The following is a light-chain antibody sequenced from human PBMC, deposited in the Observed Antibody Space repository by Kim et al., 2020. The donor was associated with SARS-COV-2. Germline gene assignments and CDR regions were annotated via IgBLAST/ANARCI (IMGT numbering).Light chain of an antibody. CDR1: SSDVGGYNY. J-gene: IGLJ3*02. Sequence: GQSVTIFCTGTSSDVGGYNYVSGYQQHPGKAPKLMIYDVSKRPSGVPDRFSGSKSGNTASLTISGLQAEDEADYYCCSYAGSYTWVFGGGTQLTVL. CDR2: DVS. V-gene: IGLV2-11*01. CDR3: CSYAGSYTWV.